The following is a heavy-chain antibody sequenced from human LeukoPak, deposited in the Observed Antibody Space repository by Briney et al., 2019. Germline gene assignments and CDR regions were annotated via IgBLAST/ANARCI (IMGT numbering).Heavy chain of an antibody. Sequence: PVASVKVSFKASGYTFTSYAMHWVRQAPGQRLEWMGWINAGNGNTKYSQKFQGRVTITRDTSASTAYMELSSLRSEDTAVYYCARGPDDYGDFYFDYWGQGTLVTVSS. CDR3: ARGPDDYGDFYFDY. D-gene: IGHD4-17*01. CDR2: INAGNGNT. V-gene: IGHV1-3*01. J-gene: IGHJ4*02. CDR1: GYTFTSYA.